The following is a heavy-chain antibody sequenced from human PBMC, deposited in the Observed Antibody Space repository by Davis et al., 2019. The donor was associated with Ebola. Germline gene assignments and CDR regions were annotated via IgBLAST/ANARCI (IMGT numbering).Heavy chain of an antibody. CDR2: ISSSSSYK. CDR3: ASGGGKYGMDV. Sequence: PGGSLRLSCAASGFTFSSYSMNWVRQAPGKGLEWVSSISSSSSYKYYADSVKGRFTISRDNAKNSLYLQMNSLRAEDTAVYYCASGGGKYGMDVWGQGTTVTVSS. J-gene: IGHJ6*02. CDR1: GFTFSSYS. D-gene: IGHD3-10*01. V-gene: IGHV3-21*01.